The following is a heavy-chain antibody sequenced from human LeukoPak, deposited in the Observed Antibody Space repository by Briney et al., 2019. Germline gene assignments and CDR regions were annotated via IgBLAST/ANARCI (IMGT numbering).Heavy chain of an antibody. J-gene: IGHJ4*02. CDR1: GFPFSDYW. V-gene: IGHV3-7*01. CDR2: INQDGRIQ. CDR3: SRSLDY. Sequence: PGGSLRLSCAASGFPFSDYWMDWVRQAPGKGVEWVANINQDGRIQYYADSGRGRFIISRNNAKNSLYLQMYSLRAEDTAIYFCSRSLDYLGQGALVTVSS.